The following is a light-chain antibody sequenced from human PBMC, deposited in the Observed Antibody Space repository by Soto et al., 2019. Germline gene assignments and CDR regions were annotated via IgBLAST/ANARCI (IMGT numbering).Light chain of an antibody. CDR3: SSYTSSSTLV. J-gene: IGLJ1*01. V-gene: IGLV6-57*04. CDR1: SGSIASNY. Sequence: NFMLTQPHSVSESPGKTVTISCTRSSGSIASNYVQWYQQRPGSAPTTVIYEDNQRPSGVPDRFSGSKSGNTASLTISGLQAEDEADYYCSSYTSSSTLVFGTGTKVTVL. CDR2: EDN.